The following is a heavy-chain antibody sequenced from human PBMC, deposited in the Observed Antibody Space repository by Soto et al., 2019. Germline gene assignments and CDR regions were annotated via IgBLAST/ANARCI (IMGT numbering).Heavy chain of an antibody. J-gene: IGHJ4*02. CDR3: AKVRYYGPSGD. CDR1: GFTFSSYA. D-gene: IGHD3-10*01. Sequence: EVQLLESGGGLVQPGGSLRLSCAASGFTFSSYAMSWVRQAPGKGLEWVSGISGSGGSTYYADSVKGRFTISSDNSKNPLDRQMNSLRAEDTDVYYWAKVRYYGPSGDWGQGTLVTVSS. V-gene: IGHV3-23*01. CDR2: ISGSGGST.